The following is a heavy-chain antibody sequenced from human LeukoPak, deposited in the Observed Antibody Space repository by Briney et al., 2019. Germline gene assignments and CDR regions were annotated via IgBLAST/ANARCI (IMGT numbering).Heavy chain of an antibody. J-gene: IGHJ4*02. CDR1: SXX. CDR3: ARDRITMRNPFDY. CDR2: ISAYNGNT. V-gene: IGHV1-18*01. Sequence: SXXXXXVXQAPGQGXEXMXWISAYNGNTNYAQKLQGRVTMTTDTSTSTAYVELRSLRSDDTAVYYCARDRITMRNPFDYWGQGTLVTVSS. D-gene: IGHD3-22*01.